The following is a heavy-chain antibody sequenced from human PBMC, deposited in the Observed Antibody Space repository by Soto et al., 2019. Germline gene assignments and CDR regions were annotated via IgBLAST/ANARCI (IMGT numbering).Heavy chain of an antibody. Sequence: GGSLILSCAASGFTFSSYAMSWVRQAPGKGLEWVSAISGSGGSTYYADSVKGRFTISRDNSKNTLYLQMNSLRAEDTAVYYCAKDMVVVAARGRIDYWGQGTLVTVSS. D-gene: IGHD2-15*01. J-gene: IGHJ4*02. CDR3: AKDMVVVAARGRIDY. CDR1: GFTFSSYA. CDR2: ISGSGGST. V-gene: IGHV3-23*01.